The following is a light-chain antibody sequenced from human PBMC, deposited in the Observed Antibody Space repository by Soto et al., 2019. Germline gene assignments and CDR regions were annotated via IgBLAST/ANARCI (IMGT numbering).Light chain of an antibody. Sequence: SYELTQPPSVSVAPGQTARITCGGNNIGSKIVHWYQQKPGQAPVVVVYDDRDRPSGIPERFSGSKSGTSATLGIAGLQTADEADYYCGTWESYLSVGVFGGGTKLTVL. CDR3: GTWESYLSVGV. J-gene: IGLJ3*02. CDR2: DDR. V-gene: IGLV3-21*02. CDR1: NIGSKI.